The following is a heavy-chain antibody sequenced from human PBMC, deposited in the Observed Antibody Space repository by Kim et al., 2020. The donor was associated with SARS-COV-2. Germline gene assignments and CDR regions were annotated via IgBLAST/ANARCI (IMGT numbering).Heavy chain of an antibody. V-gene: IGHV1-46*01. Sequence: PSGSSTSCAKKLQGRVAMTTDTSTSTVYLELSSQRSEDTAVYYCARSGMDVWGQGTTVTVSS. CDR2: PSGSST. J-gene: IGHJ6*02. CDR3: ARSGMDV.